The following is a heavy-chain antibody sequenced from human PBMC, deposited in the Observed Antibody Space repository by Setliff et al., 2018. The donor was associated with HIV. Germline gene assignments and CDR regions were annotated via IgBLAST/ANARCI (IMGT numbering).Heavy chain of an antibody. D-gene: IGHD3-22*01. CDR3: ARFYDSGASYSDDAFDI. CDR1: GYAFASYG. J-gene: IGHJ3*02. CDR2: INTHSGNP. V-gene: IGHV7-4-1*02. Sequence: ASVKVSCKASGYAFASYGLNWVRQAPGQGLEWMGWINTHSGNPTYAQAFTGRFVFSLDTSVSTAYLQISSLRAEDTAVYYCARFYDSGASYSDDAFDIWGQGTRVT.